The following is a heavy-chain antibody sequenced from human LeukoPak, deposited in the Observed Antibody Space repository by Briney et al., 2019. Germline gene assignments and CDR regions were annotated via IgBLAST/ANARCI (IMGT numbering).Heavy chain of an antibody. D-gene: IGHD3-22*01. CDR1: GFTFSNYN. CDR3: ARDDSSGYPFDY. Sequence: PGGSLRLSCAASGFTFSNYNMNWVRQAPGKGLEWVSYISGSSSTIYYADSVKGRFTISRDNAKNSLYLQMNSLRAEDTAVYYCARDDSSGYPFDYWGQGTLVTDSS. J-gene: IGHJ4*02. V-gene: IGHV3-48*01. CDR2: ISGSSSTI.